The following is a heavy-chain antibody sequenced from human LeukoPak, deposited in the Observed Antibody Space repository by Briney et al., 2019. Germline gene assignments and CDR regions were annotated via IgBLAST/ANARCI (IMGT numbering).Heavy chain of an antibody. Sequence: SETLSLTCTVSGGSVSSGDYYWSWIRQPPGKGLEWIGYIYYSGSTYYNPSLKSRVTISVDTSKNQFSLKLSSVTAADTAVYYCARDYYGPGSLRYFDLWGRGTMVPLFS. V-gene: IGHV4-30-4*01. CDR3: ARDYYGPGSLRYFDL. CDR1: GGSVSSGDYY. J-gene: IGHJ2*01. CDR2: IYYSGST. D-gene: IGHD3-10*01.